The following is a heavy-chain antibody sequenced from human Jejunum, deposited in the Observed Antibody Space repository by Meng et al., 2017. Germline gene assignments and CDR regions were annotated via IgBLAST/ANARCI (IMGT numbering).Heavy chain of an antibody. CDR2: MYYNEKT. J-gene: IGHJ5*02. V-gene: IGHV4-61*01. CDR1: GASANSGSYY. CDR3: ARGRDYYGSGNYDNTNWFGP. Sequence: SETLSLTCTVSGASANSGSYYWSWIRQPPGKGLEWIGFMYYNEKTNYNPSLKSRFTISVDTSKNQFSLKLTSVTAADTAVYYCARGRDYYGSGNYDNTNWFGPWGQGTLVTVSS. D-gene: IGHD3-10*01.